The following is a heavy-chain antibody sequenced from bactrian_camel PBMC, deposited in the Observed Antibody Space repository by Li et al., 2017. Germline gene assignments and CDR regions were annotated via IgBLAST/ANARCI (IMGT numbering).Heavy chain of an antibody. V-gene: IGHV3S55*01. Sequence: HVQLVESGGGSAQAGGSLRLSCAISGINYDGYCMGWFRQVPGKEREGVASIDSAGSTHYIDSVKGRFTISVNNSENTLYLQMNSLKPEDTAMYYCAAARPVPDVSNPLLALEVPSFIYGGQGTQVTVS. J-gene: IGHJ4*01. CDR3: AAARPVPDVSNPLLALEVPSFIY. CDR1: GINYDGYC. CDR2: IDSAGST. D-gene: IGHD1*01.